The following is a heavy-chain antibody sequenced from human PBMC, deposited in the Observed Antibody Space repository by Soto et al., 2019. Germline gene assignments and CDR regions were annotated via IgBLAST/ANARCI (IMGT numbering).Heavy chain of an antibody. CDR3: ARAPAYYDFWSGYQQSFFDY. Sequence: GASVKVSCKASGYTFTSYDINWVRQATGQGLEWMGWMNPNSGNTGYAQKFQGRVTMTRNTSISTAYMELSSLRSEDTAVYYCARAPAYYDFWSGYQQSFFDYWGQGTLVTVSS. CDR1: GYTFTSYD. D-gene: IGHD3-3*01. CDR2: MNPNSGNT. J-gene: IGHJ4*02. V-gene: IGHV1-8*01.